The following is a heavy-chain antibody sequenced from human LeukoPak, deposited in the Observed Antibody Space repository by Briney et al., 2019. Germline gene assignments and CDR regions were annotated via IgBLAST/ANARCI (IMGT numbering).Heavy chain of an antibody. D-gene: IGHD6-13*01. CDR1: GFTFSSYA. CDR2: ISYDGSNK. J-gene: IGHJ4*02. CDR3: ARSLSIAAAPSPVDY. Sequence: GGSLRLSCAASGFTFSSYAMHWVRQAPGKGLEWVAVISYDGSNKYYADSVKGRFTISRDNSKNTLYLQMNSLRAEDTAVYYCARSLSIAAAPSPVDYWGQGTLVTVSS. V-gene: IGHV3-30-3*01.